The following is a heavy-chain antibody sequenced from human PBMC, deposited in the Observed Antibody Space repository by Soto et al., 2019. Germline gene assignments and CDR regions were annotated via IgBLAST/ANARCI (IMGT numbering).Heavy chain of an antibody. CDR1: GYTFTSYG. V-gene: IGHV1-18*01. CDR2: ISAYNGNT. CDR3: ARAPTYCGGDCYHYWYFDL. Sequence: QVQLVQSGAEVKKPGASVKVSCKASGYTFTSYGINWVRQAPGQGLEWMGWISAYNGNTNYAQKLQGRVTMTTDTSTSTAYMELRSLRTDDTGVYYCARAPTYCGGDCYHYWYFDLWGRGTLVTVSS. J-gene: IGHJ2*01. D-gene: IGHD2-21*02.